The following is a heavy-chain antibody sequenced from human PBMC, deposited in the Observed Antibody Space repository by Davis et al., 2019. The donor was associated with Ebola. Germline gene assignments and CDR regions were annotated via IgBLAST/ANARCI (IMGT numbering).Heavy chain of an antibody. V-gene: IGHV3-30*04. CDR1: AFTSSNYA. CDR3: ARAHHDEVLDY. J-gene: IGHJ4*02. CDR2: TSHNERER. Sequence: PGGSLRLSCVASAFTSSNYAMHWVRQAPGKGLEWVAVTSHNERERFYGESVQGRVTISRDNSENVLYLQMDSLRPDDTAIYFCARAHHDEVLDYGCQGTPVTVAS. D-gene: IGHD1-1*01.